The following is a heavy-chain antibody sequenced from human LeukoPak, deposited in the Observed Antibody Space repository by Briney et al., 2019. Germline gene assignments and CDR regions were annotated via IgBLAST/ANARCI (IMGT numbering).Heavy chain of an antibody. CDR2: IKQDGSEK. CDR3: ARDRYYGSGR. J-gene: IGHJ2*01. V-gene: IGHV3-7*05. D-gene: IGHD3-10*01. Sequence: PGGSLRLSCAASGFXFSSYWMNWVRQAPGKGLEWVANIKQDGSEKYYVDSVKGRFTISRDNAKNSLYLQMNSLRAEDTAVYYCARDRYYGSGRWGRGTLVTVSS. CDR1: GFXFSSYW.